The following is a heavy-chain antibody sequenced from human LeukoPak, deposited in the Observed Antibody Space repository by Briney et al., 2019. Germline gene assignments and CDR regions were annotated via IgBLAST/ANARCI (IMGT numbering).Heavy chain of an antibody. CDR3: ARCSMAARNYYYYGMDV. D-gene: IGHD6-6*01. CDR1: GGTFSSYA. Sequence: EASVKVSCTASGGTFSSYAISWVRQAPGQGLEWMGGIIPIFGTANYAQKFQGRVTITADEFTSTAYMELSSLRSEDTAVYYCARCSMAARNYYYYGMDVWGQGTTVTVSS. J-gene: IGHJ6*02. V-gene: IGHV1-69*13. CDR2: IIPIFGTA.